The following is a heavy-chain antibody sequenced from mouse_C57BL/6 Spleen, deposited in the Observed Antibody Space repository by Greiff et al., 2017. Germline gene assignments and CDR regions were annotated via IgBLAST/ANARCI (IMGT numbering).Heavy chain of an antibody. CDR2: INPSNGGT. J-gene: IGHJ2*01. V-gene: IGHV1-53*01. CDR3: ARGLYGSSYDY. D-gene: IGHD1-1*01. Sequence: QVHVKQPGTELVKPGASVKLSCKASGYTFTSYWMHWVKQRPGQGLEWIGNINPSNGGTNYNEKFKSKATLTVDKSSSTAYMQLSSLTSEDSAVYYCARGLYGSSYDYWGQGTTLTVSS. CDR1: GYTFTSYW.